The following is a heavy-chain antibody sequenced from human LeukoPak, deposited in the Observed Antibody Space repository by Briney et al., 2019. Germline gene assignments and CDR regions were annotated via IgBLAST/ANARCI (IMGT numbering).Heavy chain of an antibody. CDR1: GFTFSSYA. Sequence: PGGSLRLSCAASGFTFSSYAMSWVRQAPGKGLEWVSVISGSGGSTDCADSVKGRSTISRDNSKNTLYLQMNSLRAEDTAVYYCAKDSDYYGSGSYYDYWGLGTLVTVSS. J-gene: IGHJ4*02. CDR3: AKDSDYYGSGSYYDY. CDR2: ISGSGGST. V-gene: IGHV3-23*01. D-gene: IGHD3-10*01.